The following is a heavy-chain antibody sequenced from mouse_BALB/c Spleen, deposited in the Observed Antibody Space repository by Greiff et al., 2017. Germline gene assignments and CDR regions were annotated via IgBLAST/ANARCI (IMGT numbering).Heavy chain of an antibody. Sequence: QVQLKESGPGLVAPSQSLSITCTVSGFSLTSYGVHWVRQPPGKGLEWLGVIWAGGSTNYNSALMSRLSISKDNSKSQVFLKMNSLQTDDTAMYYCARDRGITTVALDYWGQGTTLTVSS. CDR1: GFSLTSYG. V-gene: IGHV2-9*02. CDR2: IWAGGST. CDR3: ARDRGITTVALDY. J-gene: IGHJ2*01. D-gene: IGHD1-1*01.